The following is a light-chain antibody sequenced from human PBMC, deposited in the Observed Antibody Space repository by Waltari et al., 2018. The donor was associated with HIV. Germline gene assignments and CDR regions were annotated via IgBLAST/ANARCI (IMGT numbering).Light chain of an antibody. V-gene: IGLV1-40*01. CDR3: QSYDTSLTGSDVI. CDR1: RSNIGAGYD. CDR2: GTR. J-gene: IGLJ2*01. Sequence: QSVLTQPPSVSGAPGERVTLSCTGTRSNIGAGYDVHWYQQFPGTAPKLLIHGTRTLPSGVPDRFSGFKSGTSASLVITGLQAEDEADYYCQSYDTSLTGSDVIFGGGTRLTVL.